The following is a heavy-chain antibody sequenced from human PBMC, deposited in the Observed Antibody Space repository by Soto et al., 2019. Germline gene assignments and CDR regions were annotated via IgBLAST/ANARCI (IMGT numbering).Heavy chain of an antibody. CDR3: ARHRFNYYDDTVYYYFDY. CDR1: GYSFTSYG. D-gene: IGHD3-22*01. CDR2: ISGHNGNT. Sequence: QVQLVQSGAEVKKPGASVKVSCKASGYSFTSYGISWVRQAHGHGPEWMGWISGHNGNTNHPQSLQGRVTMTTDTSRNTAYMELRSLRSDDTAVYYCARHRFNYYDDTVYYYFDYWGQGTLVTVSS. J-gene: IGHJ4*02. V-gene: IGHV1-18*04.